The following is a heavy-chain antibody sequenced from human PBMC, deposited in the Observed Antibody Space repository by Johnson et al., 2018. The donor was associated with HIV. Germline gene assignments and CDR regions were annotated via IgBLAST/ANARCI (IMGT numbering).Heavy chain of an antibody. Sequence: QVQLVESGGGLVQPGGSLRLSCAASGFTVSTYAMHWVRQAPGKGLEWVAVISYDGSNKYFADSVQGRFTISRDNSKNTLFLQMNSLRAEDTAVYYCARALITFTVLAAFHILGQGTMVTVSS. V-gene: IGHV3-30*04. CDR2: ISYDGSNK. J-gene: IGHJ3*02. D-gene: IGHD3-16*01. CDR1: GFTVSTYA. CDR3: ARALITFTVLAAFHI.